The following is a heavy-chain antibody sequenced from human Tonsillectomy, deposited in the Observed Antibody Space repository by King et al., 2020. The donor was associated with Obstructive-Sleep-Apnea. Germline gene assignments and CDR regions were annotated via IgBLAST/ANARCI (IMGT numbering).Heavy chain of an antibody. D-gene: IGHD7-27*01. CDR3: ASSVTADPLGY. V-gene: IGHV3-48*01. CDR1: GFTFSSYS. J-gene: IGHJ4*02. Sequence: VQLVESGGGLVQPGGSLRLSCAASGFTFSSYSMNWVRQAPGKGREWVSYISSSSSTIYYADSVKGRFTISRDNAKHSLYLQMNSLRAEDTAVYYCASSVTADPLGYWGQGTLVPVSS. CDR2: ISSSSSTI.